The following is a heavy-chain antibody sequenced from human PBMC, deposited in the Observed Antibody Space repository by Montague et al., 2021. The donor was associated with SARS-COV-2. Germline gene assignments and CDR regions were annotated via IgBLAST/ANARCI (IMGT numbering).Heavy chain of an antibody. CDR3: AHRRPLYYYDSSLSTFDY. D-gene: IGHD3-22*01. V-gene: IGHV2-5*02. CDR2: IYWDDDK. Sequence: PALVKPTQTLTLTCTFSGFSLSTSGVGVGWIRQPPGKALEWLGLIYWDDDKRYSPSLKSRLTIIKDTSKNQVVLTMTNMDPVDTATYYCAHRRPLYYYDSSLSTFDYWGQGTLVTVSS. CDR1: GFSLSTSGVG. J-gene: IGHJ4*02.